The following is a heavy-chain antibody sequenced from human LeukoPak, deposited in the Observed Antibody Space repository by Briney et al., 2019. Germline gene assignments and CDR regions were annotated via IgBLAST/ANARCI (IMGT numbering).Heavy chain of an antibody. Sequence: PGGSLRLSCAASGFTFSGYWMSWVRQAPGKGLEWLANINQDGSEKYYVDPVKGRFTISRDNAKNSLFLQMGSLRVEDTAVYYCARESTAGYNSSWYGFRNWGQGTLVSVSS. CDR2: INQDGSEK. J-gene: IGHJ1*01. V-gene: IGHV3-7*01. CDR1: GFTFSGYW. D-gene: IGHD6-13*01. CDR3: ARESTAGYNSSWYGFRN.